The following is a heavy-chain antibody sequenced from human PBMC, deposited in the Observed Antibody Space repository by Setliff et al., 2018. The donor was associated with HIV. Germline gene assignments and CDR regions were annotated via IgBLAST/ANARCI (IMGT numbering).Heavy chain of an antibody. CDR1: GFSLSTSGVG. V-gene: IGHV2-5*01. CDR3: AHRPNSGYDLNFDY. J-gene: IGHJ4*02. Sequence: SGPTLVHPTQTLTLTCTFSGFSLSTSGVGVGWIRQPPGKALEWLAVIYWHGGGRYSPYLKSRLTITKDTSKNQVVLTMTNIDPVDTATYYCAHRPNSGYDLNFDYWGQGIQVTVSS. D-gene: IGHD5-12*01. CDR2: IYWHGGG.